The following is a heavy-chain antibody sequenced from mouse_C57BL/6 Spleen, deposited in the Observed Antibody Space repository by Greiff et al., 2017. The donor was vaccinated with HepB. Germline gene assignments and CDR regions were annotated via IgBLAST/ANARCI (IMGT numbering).Heavy chain of an antibody. CDR3: ASSWDDY. Sequence: QVQLQQSGAELVKPGASVKLSCKASGYTFTSYWMQWVKQRPGQGLEWIGEIDPSDSYTNYNQKFKGKATLTVDTSSSTAYMQLSSLTSEYSAVYYCASSWDDYWGQGTTLTVSS. J-gene: IGHJ2*01. D-gene: IGHD4-1*01. V-gene: IGHV1-50*01. CDR1: GYTFTSYW. CDR2: IDPSDSYT.